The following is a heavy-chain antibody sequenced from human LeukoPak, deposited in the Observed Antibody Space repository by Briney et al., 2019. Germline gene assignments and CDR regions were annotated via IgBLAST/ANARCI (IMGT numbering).Heavy chain of an antibody. CDR2: INWNGGST. J-gene: IGHJ4*02. D-gene: IGHD1-26*01. Sequence: GGSLRLSWAASGFMFSDHGMTWVRQVPGKGLEWVSGINWNGGSTGYVDSVKGRFTISRDNAKNVLFLQMNNLRAEDTAFYYCARGEWDLRDWGQGTLVIVSS. V-gene: IGHV3-20*04. CDR3: ARGEWDLRD. CDR1: GFMFSDHG.